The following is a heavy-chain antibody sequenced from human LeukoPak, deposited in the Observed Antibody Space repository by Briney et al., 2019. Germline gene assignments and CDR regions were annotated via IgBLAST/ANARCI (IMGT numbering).Heavy chain of an antibody. J-gene: IGHJ4*02. D-gene: IGHD2-2*01. CDR2: ISSSSSYI. V-gene: IGHV3-21*01. CDR3: ARGKYCSSTSCRPPCDY. Sequence: GGSLRLSCAASGFTFSSYGMHWVRQAPGKGLEWVSSISSSSSYIYYADSVKGRFTISRDNAKNSLYLQMNSLRAEDTAVYYCARGKYCSSTSCRPPCDYWGQGTLVTVSS. CDR1: GFTFSSYG.